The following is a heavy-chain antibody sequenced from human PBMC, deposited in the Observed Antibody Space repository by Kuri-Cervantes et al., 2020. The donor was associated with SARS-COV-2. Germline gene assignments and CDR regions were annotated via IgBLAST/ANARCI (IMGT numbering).Heavy chain of an antibody. Sequence: GESLKISCAASGSSFSDYGMSWVRQAPGKGLDWVSTISGSSGSTYYADSVKGRFTISRDNSKNTLYLQMNSLRAEDTAVYYCAGLYSSNWSYDYWGQGTLVTVSS. CDR3: AGLYSSNWSYDY. CDR1: GSSFSDYG. D-gene: IGHD6-13*01. J-gene: IGHJ4*02. V-gene: IGHV3-23*01. CDR2: ISGSSGST.